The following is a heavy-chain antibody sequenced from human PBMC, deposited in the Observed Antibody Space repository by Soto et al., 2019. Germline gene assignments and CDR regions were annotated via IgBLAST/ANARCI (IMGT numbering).Heavy chain of an antibody. Sequence: ASVKVSCKASGYTFTAYHMHWVRRAPGQGLEWLGTINPGEGYTTYRPKFQDRLTLTKDTSTSTLYMELSSLRPDDTAIYYCARAFVVVTSATGAFDIWGQGTMVTVSS. CDR3: ARAFVVVTSATGAFDI. CDR1: GYTFTAYH. CDR2: INPGEGYT. J-gene: IGHJ3*02. V-gene: IGHV1-46*01. D-gene: IGHD2-21*02.